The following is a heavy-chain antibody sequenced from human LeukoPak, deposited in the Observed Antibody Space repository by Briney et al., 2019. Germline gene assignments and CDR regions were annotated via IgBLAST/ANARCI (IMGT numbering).Heavy chain of an antibody. J-gene: IGHJ4*02. CDR1: GYTFTTYD. D-gene: IGHD2-2*01. CDR3: VRGFRSDTSGRKFDC. Sequence: ASVTVSCKASGYTFTTYDINWVRQATGQGLEWMGWMNPHSGNTGFAQNFQGRVAMTRITSIDTAYMELSSLRVEDTAVYYCVRGFRSDTSGRKFDCWGQGTLVTVSS. CDR2: MNPHSGNT. V-gene: IGHV1-8*01.